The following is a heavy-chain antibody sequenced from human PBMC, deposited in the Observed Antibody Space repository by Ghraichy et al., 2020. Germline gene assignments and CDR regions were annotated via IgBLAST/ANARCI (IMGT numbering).Heavy chain of an antibody. CDR1: GFAFSDFS. CDR3: ARNPGLRVDY. CDR2: ISSGSSTT. J-gene: IGHJ4*02. D-gene: IGHD2-21*02. Sequence: GGSLRLSCAASGFAFSDFSMNWVRQAPGKGLEWVSYISSGSSTTYYADSVKGRFTISRDDAKNPVYLQMNSLRDEDTAVYYCARNPGLRVDYWGQGTLVTVSS. V-gene: IGHV3-48*02.